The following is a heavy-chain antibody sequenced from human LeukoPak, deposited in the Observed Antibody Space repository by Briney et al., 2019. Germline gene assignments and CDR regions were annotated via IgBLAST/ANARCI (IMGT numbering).Heavy chain of an antibody. V-gene: IGHV1-69*13. CDR1: GGTFSSYA. D-gene: IGHD3-22*01. CDR3: ANRHSSGYYSPFDY. J-gene: IGHJ4*02. Sequence: ASVKVSCKASGGTFSSYAISWVRQAPGQGLEWMRGIIPIFGTANYAQKFQGRVTITADESTSTAYMELSSLRSEDTAVYYCANRHSSGYYSPFDYWGQGTLVTVSS. CDR2: IIPIFGTA.